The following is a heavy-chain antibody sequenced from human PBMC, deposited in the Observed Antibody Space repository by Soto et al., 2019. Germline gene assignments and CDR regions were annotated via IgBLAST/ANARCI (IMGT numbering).Heavy chain of an antibody. CDR2: IAYDGSNA. Sequence: GGSLRLSCAASGFTFRNYAMHWVRQAPGKGLECLAVIAYDGSNAFYRDSVKGRFTISRDNSKNTLYLHMNSLRAEDTAVYYCARDTLANFDYWGQGTLVTVSS. J-gene: IGHJ4*02. CDR3: ARDTLANFDY. D-gene: IGHD1-1*01. V-gene: IGHV3-30-3*01. CDR1: GFTFRNYA.